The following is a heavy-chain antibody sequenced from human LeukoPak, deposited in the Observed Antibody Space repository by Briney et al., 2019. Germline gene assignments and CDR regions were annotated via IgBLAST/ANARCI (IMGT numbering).Heavy chain of an antibody. CDR2: IYYSGST. CDR3: ARALSSSGYYYPSLYYYYGMDV. J-gene: IGHJ6*02. D-gene: IGHD3-22*01. CDR1: GGSISSGGYY. Sequence: SQTLSLTCTVSGGSISSGGYYWSWIRQHPGKGLEWIGDIYYSGSTYYNPSLKSRVTISVDTSKNQFSLKLSSVTAADTAVYYCARALSSSGYYYPSLYYYYGMDVWGQGTTVTVSS. V-gene: IGHV4-31*03.